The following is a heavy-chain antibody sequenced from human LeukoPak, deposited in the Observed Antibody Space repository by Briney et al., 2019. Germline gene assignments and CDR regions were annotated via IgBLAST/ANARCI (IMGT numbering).Heavy chain of an antibody. Sequence: SETLSLTCAVYGGSFSGYYWSWIRQPPGKGLEWIGEINHSVSTNYNPSLKSRVTISVDTSKNQFSLKLSSVTAADTAVYYCARNSNMNYDILTGLYYYYGMDVWGQGTTVTVSS. J-gene: IGHJ6*02. CDR1: GGSFSGYY. V-gene: IGHV4-34*01. D-gene: IGHD3-9*01. CDR3: ARNSNMNYDILTGLYYYYGMDV. CDR2: INHSVST.